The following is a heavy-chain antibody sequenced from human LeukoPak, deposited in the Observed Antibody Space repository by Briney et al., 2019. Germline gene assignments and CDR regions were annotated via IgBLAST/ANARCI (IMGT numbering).Heavy chain of an antibody. D-gene: IGHD3-3*01. V-gene: IGHV5-51*01. CDR1: CSSYW. CDR3: ARQNDFRLDY. CDR2: IYPGDSDT. J-gene: IGHJ4*02. Sequence: CSSYWIGWVRLMPGKGLEWMGIIYPGDSDTRYSPSLQGQVTISVDTSIGTAYLQWSSLKASDTAIYYCARQNDFRLDYWGQGTLVTVSS.